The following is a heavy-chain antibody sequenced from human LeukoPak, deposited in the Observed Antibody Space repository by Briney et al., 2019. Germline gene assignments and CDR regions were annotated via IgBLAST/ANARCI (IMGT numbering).Heavy chain of an antibody. D-gene: IGHD2-15*01. V-gene: IGHV4-59*01. CDR2: IYYSGST. J-gene: IGHJ4*02. CDR1: GGSLSTYY. CDR3: ASTSGYCSGGNCYSAFDY. Sequence: SETLSLTCTVSGGSLSTYYWNWIRQPPGKGLEWIGYIYYSGSTNYNPSLKSRLTISVDTSNNQFSLKLSSVTAAATAVYYCASTSGYCSGGNCYSAFDYWGQGTLVTVSS.